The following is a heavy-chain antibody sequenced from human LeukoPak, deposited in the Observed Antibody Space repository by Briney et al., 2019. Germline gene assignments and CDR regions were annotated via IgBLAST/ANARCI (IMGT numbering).Heavy chain of an antibody. Sequence: GSLRLSCAASGFTFSSYAMSWVRPAPGKGLEWVSAISGSGGSTYYADSVKGRFTISGDNSKNTLYLQMNSLRAEDTAVYYCAKVLRGYSYGTPSGYFDYWGQGTLVTVSS. J-gene: IGHJ4*02. CDR2: ISGSGGST. CDR1: GFTFSSYA. CDR3: AKVLRGYSYGTPSGYFDY. V-gene: IGHV3-23*01. D-gene: IGHD5-18*01.